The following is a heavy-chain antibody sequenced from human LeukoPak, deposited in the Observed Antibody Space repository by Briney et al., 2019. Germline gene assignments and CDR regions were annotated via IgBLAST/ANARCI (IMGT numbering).Heavy chain of an antibody. CDR2: IYTSGST. J-gene: IGHJ4*02. Sequence: SETLSLTCTVSAYSISSGYYWGWIRQPAGKGLEWIGRIYTSGSTNYNPSLKSRVTISVDTSKNQFSLKLSSVTAADTAVYYCARQTGSGLFILPGGQGTLVTVSS. CDR3: ARQTGSGLFILP. CDR1: AYSISSGYY. D-gene: IGHD3/OR15-3a*01. V-gene: IGHV4-61*02.